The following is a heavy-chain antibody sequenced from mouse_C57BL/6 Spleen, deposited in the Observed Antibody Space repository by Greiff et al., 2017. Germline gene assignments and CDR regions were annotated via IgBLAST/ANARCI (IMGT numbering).Heavy chain of an antibody. CDR3: ARRDYYSNYGYAMDY. Sequence: EVQLQQSGPELVKPGASVKISCKASGYTFTDYYMNWVKQSHGKSLEWIGDINPNNGGTSYNQKFKGKATLTVDKSSSTAYMELRSLTSEDSAVYYCARRDYYSNYGYAMDYWGQGTSVTVSS. CDR2: INPNNGGT. V-gene: IGHV1-26*01. J-gene: IGHJ4*01. CDR1: GYTFTDYY. D-gene: IGHD2-5*01.